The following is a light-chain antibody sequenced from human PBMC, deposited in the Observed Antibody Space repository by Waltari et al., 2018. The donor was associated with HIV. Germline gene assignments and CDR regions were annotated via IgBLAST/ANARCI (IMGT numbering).Light chain of an antibody. CDR1: KLGDKY. J-gene: IGLJ1*01. Sequence: SYELTQPPSVYVSPGQTASITCSGDKLGDKYAYWYQQKPGQSPVLVIYQDNKRPSGIPERFSGSNSGNTATLTISGTQAVDEADYYCQAWDSSTAFYVFGTGTKVTVL. CDR3: QAWDSSTAFYV. CDR2: QDN. V-gene: IGLV3-1*01.